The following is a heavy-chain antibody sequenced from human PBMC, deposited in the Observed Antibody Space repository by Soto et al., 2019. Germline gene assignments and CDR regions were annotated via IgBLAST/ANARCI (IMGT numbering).Heavy chain of an antibody. J-gene: IGHJ4*02. CDR2: ISSSSSTI. Sequence: GGSLRLSCAASGFTFSSYSMNWVRQAPGKGLEWVSYISSSSSTIYYADSVKGRFTISRDNAKNSLYLQMNSLRDEDTAVYYCARARYCTNGVCQGSQLKVGGYFDYWGQGTLVTVSS. CDR1: GFTFSSYS. D-gene: IGHD2-8*01. CDR3: ARARYCTNGVCQGSQLKVGGYFDY. V-gene: IGHV3-48*02.